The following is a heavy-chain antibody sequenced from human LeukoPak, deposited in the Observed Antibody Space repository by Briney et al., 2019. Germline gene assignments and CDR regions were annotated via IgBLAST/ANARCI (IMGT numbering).Heavy chain of an antibody. V-gene: IGHV4-30-4*01. D-gene: IGHD5-18*01. Sequence: PSQALSLTCTVSGGSVSTGEYWSWLRQAPGKGLEWIGYIYSSGSTYRNPSLQSRVTISVDTSKNQFSLKVTSVTAADTAVYYCARALGYNYGGLLAYWGQGTLVTVSS. CDR3: ARALGYNYGGLLAY. J-gene: IGHJ4*02. CDR2: IYSSGST. CDR1: GGSVSTGEY.